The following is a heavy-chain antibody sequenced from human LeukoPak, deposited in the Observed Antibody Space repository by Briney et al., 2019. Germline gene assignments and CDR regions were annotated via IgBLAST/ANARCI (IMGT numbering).Heavy chain of an antibody. Sequence: SETLSLTCSVSGGSISSGYYYWSWIRQSPGKGLEWIGYIYYSGNTYYNPSLKSRVTISIDTSKNQFSLKLSSVTAADTAVYYCAREFWSGSYSDKWGQGTLVTVSS. CDR1: GGSISSGYYY. J-gene: IGHJ4*02. CDR2: IYYSGNT. CDR3: AREFWSGSYSDK. D-gene: IGHD3-3*01. V-gene: IGHV4-30-4*01.